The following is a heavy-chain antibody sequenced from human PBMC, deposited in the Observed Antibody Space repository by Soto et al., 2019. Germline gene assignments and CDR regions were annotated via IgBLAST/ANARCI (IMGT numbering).Heavy chain of an antibody. CDR2: ISYDGSNK. CDR1: GFTFSSYA. D-gene: IGHD6-19*01. V-gene: IGHV3-30-3*01. J-gene: IGHJ6*02. CDR3: ARDLGIAVAEYYYYYGMDV. Sequence: GGSLRLSCAASGFTFSSYAMHWVRQAPGKGLEWVAVISYDGSNKYYADSVKGRFTISRDNSKNTLYLQMNSLRAEDTAVYYRARDLGIAVAEYYYYYGMDVWGQGTTVTVSS.